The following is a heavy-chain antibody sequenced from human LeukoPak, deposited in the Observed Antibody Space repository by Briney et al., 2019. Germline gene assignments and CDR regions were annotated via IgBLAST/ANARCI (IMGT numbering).Heavy chain of an antibody. Sequence: PGGSLRLSCAASGFTFSSYAMSCVRQAPGKGLEWVSAISGSGGSTYYADSVKGRFTISRDNSKNTLYLQMNSLRAEDTALYYCAKGTTVTTSYHYGMDVWGQRTTVTVSS. CDR1: GFTFSSYA. CDR2: ISGSGGST. CDR3: AKGTTVTTSYHYGMDV. D-gene: IGHD4-17*01. V-gene: IGHV3-23*01. J-gene: IGHJ6*02.